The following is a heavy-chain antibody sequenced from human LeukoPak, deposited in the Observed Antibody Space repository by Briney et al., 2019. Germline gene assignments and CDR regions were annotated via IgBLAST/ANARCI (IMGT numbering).Heavy chain of an antibody. Sequence: GGSLRLSCAASGFTFSSHGMHWVRQAPGKGLEGVAVISYDGSNKYYADSVKGRFTISRDNSKNTLYLQMNSLRAEDTAVYYCAKARASYCSSTSCARSYYYYGMDVWGQGTTVTVSS. D-gene: IGHD2-2*01. J-gene: IGHJ6*02. CDR1: GFTFSSHG. CDR2: ISYDGSNK. V-gene: IGHV3-30*18. CDR3: AKARASYCSSTSCARSYYYYGMDV.